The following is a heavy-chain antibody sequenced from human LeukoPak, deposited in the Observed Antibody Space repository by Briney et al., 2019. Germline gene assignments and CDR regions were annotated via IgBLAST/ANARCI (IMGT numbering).Heavy chain of an antibody. CDR2: IIPIFGTA. J-gene: IGHJ6*03. Sequence: SVKVSCKASGGTFSSYAISWVRQAPGQGLEWMGGIIPIFGTANYAQKFQGRVTITADESTSTAYMELSSLRSEDTAVYYCARGGYSGYYYYYMDVWDKGTTVTVSS. V-gene: IGHV1-69*01. CDR3: ARGGYSGYYYYYMDV. CDR1: GGTFSSYA. D-gene: IGHD5-12*01.